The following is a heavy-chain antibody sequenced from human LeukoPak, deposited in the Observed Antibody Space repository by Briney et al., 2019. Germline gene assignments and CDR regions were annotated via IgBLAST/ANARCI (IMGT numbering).Heavy chain of an antibody. J-gene: IGHJ4*02. D-gene: IGHD3-10*01. CDR3: AREFGYYGSGSYYRHNDY. CDR2: ISSGSTI. CDR1: GFTFSSYS. V-gene: IGHV3-69-1*02. Sequence: GGSLRLSCAASGFTFSSYSMNWVRQAPGKGLEWVSSISSGSTIYYADSVKGRFTISRDNAKNSLYLQMNSLRAEDTAVYYCAREFGYYGSGSYYRHNDYWGQGTLVTVSS.